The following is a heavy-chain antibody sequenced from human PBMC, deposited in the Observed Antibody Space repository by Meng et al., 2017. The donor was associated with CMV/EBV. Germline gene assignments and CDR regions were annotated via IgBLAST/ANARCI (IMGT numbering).Heavy chain of an antibody. D-gene: IGHD3-3*01. CDR2: ISGSTI. CDR1: GFTFDDYT. J-gene: IGHJ4*02. V-gene: IGHV3-69-1*01. CDR3: ARGNYDFWSGYSDTFDY. Sequence: GESLKISCAASGFTFDDYTMHWVRQAPGKGLEWVSAISGSTIYYADSVKGRFTISRDNAKNSLYLQMNSLRAEDTAVYYCARGNYDFWSGYSDTFDYWGQGTLVPSPQ.